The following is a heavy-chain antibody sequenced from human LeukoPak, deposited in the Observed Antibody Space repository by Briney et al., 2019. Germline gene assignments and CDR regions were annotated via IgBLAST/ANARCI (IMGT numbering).Heavy chain of an antibody. CDR1: GGSISSGGYY. V-gene: IGHV4-30-2*01. CDR2: IYHSGST. CDR3: VSSSSSWYFDY. D-gene: IGHD6-13*01. Sequence: SQTLSLTCTVSGGSISSGGYYWSWIRQPPGKGLEWIGYIYHSGSTYYNPSLKSRVTISVDTSKNQFSLKLSSVTAADTAVYYCVSSSSSWYFDYWGQGTLVTVSS. J-gene: IGHJ4*02.